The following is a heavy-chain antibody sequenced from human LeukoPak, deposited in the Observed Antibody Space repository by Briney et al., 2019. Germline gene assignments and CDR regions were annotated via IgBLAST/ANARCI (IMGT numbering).Heavy chain of an antibody. CDR1: GGSISSYY. J-gene: IGHJ5*02. D-gene: IGHD1-7*01. V-gene: IGHV4-59*01. Sequence: KPSETLSLTCTVSGGSISSYYWSWLRQPPGKGLEWIGYIYYSGSTNYNPSLKSRVTISVDTSKNQFSLKLSSVTAADTAVYYCASLFNWHYDHWFDPWGQGTLVTVSS. CDR3: ASLFNWHYDHWFDP. CDR2: IYYSGST.